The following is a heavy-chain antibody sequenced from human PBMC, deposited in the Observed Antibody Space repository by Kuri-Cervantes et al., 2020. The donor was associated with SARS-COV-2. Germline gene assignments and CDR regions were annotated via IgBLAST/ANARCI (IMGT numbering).Heavy chain of an antibody. Sequence: SETLSLTCAVSGGSISSSNWWSWVRQPPGKGLEWIGEIYHSGSTNYNPSLKSRVTISVNKSKNQFSLKLSSVTAADTAIYYCARVRQYLVDSNWFDPWGQGTLVTVSS. V-gene: IGHV4-4*02. J-gene: IGHJ5*02. CDR3: ARVRQYLVDSNWFDP. D-gene: IGHD2-15*01. CDR1: GGSISSSNW. CDR2: IYHSGST.